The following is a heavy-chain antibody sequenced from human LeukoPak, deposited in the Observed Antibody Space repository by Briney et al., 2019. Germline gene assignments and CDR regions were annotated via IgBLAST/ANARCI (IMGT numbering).Heavy chain of an antibody. J-gene: IGHJ4*02. CDR2: IKGSGDNT. CDR3: AKEVGNFWRPFDY. V-gene: IGHV3-23*01. CDR1: GFTFSNYA. Sequence: PGGSLRLSCAASGFTFSNYAMGWVRQAPGKGLEWVSGIKGSGDNTYYADSVKGRFTISRDNSKNTLYLQMNSLRVDDTAVYHCAKEVGNFWRPFDYWGQGTLVTVSS. D-gene: IGHD3-3*01.